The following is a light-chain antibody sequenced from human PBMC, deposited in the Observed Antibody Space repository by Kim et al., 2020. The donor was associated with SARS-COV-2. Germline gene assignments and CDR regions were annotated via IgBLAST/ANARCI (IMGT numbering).Light chain of an antibody. CDR1: QDISDS. J-gene: IGKJ2*01. Sequence: DIQMTQSPSSLSGSVGDRLTITCQASQDISDSLNWYQQRPGKAPKLLIFAASNLETGVPSRFSGRGSGTDFTFTINSQQPEDVATYYCQQYSVLPLTFGPGAKLEI. V-gene: IGKV1-33*01. CDR3: QQYSVLPLT. CDR2: AAS.